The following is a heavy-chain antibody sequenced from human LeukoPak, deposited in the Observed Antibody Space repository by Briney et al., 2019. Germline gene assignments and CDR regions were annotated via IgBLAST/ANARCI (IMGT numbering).Heavy chain of an antibody. CDR3: ASFVSGRFDY. D-gene: IGHD5/OR15-5a*01. CDR2: IIPIFGTA. CDR1: GGTFSSYT. Sequence: AASVKVSCKASGGTFSSYTISWVRQAPGQGLEWMGGIIPIFGTANYAQKFQGRVTITADKSTSTAYMELRSLRSDDTAVYYCASFVSGRFDYWGQGTLVTVSS. J-gene: IGHJ4*02. V-gene: IGHV1-69*06.